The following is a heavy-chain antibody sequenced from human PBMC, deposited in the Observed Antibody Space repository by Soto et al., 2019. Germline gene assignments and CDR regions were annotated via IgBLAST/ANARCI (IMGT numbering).Heavy chain of an antibody. CDR3: SRVDPGETSPFDH. CDR1: GYIFTSYY. V-gene: IGHV1-46*03. J-gene: IGHJ4*02. D-gene: IGHD3-10*01. Sequence: ASVKVSCKASGYIFTSYYLHWVRQAPGQGLEWMGWINPFDGSRMFAQSFQGRVTFTRDMSTSTVYMELSGLGSDDTAVYYCSRVDPGETSPFDHWGQGTLVTVSS. CDR2: INPFDGSR.